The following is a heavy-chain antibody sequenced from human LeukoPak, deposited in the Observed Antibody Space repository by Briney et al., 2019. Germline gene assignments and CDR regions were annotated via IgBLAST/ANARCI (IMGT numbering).Heavy chain of an antibody. J-gene: IGHJ4*02. CDR3: ARHDPYDSSGYYFDY. V-gene: IGHV3-23*01. CDR2: ISCSGGST. D-gene: IGHD3-22*01. CDR1: GVTFSSYA. Sequence: GGSLRLSCAASGVTFSSYAMSWVRQAPGRGVEWVAAISCSGGSTYYADSVKGRFTISRDNAKNSLYLQMNSLRAEDTAVYYCARHDPYDSSGYYFDYWGQGTLVTVSS.